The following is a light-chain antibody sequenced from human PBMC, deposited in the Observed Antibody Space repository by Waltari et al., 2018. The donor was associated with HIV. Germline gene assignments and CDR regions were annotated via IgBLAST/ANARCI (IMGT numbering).Light chain of an antibody. CDR1: SGHSSYA. V-gene: IGLV4-69*01. Sequence: QLVLTQSPSASASLGASVKLTCTLSSGHSSYAIAWHQQQPAKGPRYLMKFNSDGSHSKGDGIPDRFSGSSSGAERYLTISSLQSEDEADYYCQTWGTLNLVFGGGTKRTVL. CDR3: QTWGTLNLV. J-gene: IGLJ3*02. CDR2: FNSDGSH.